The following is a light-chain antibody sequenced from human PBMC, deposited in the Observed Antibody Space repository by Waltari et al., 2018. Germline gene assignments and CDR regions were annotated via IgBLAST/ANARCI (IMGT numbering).Light chain of an antibody. CDR2: GAS. CDR3: QQYGSSLIT. J-gene: IGKJ5*01. V-gene: IGKV3-20*01. Sequence: EIVLTQSPGTLSLSPGERATLSCRASQSVSSSYLAWYQQKPGQAPRLHIYGASSRATGIPDRFSGSGSGTDFTLTISRLEPEDFAVYYCQQYGSSLITFGQGTRLEIK. CDR1: QSVSSSY.